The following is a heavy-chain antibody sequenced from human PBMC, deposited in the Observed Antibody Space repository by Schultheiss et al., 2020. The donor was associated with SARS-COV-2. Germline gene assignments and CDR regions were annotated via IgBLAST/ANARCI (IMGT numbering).Heavy chain of an antibody. D-gene: IGHD6-13*01. CDR3: AREGIAAAYGMDV. CDR1: GGSFSGYY. Sequence: SQTLSLTCAVYGGSFSGYYWSWIRQPPGKGLEWIGSIYYSGSTNYNPSLKSRVTISVDTSKNQFSLKLSSVTAADTAVYYCAREGIAAAYGMDVWGQGTTVTVSS. CDR2: IYYSGST. J-gene: IGHJ6*02. V-gene: IGHV4-34*11.